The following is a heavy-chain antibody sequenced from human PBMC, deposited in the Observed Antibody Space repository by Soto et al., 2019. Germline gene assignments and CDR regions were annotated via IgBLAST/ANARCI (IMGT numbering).Heavy chain of an antibody. V-gene: IGHV1-69*01. D-gene: IGHD5-18*01. CDR1: GGTFSSYA. CDR2: IIPIFGTA. CDR3: ARAPVDTAMRGAVFYGMDV. Sequence: QVQLVQSGAEVKKPGSSVKVSCKASGGTFSSYAISWVRQAPGQGLEWMGGIIPIFGTANYAQKFQGRVTITADESTSTAYMELSSLRSEDTAVYYCARAPVDTAMRGAVFYGMDVWGQGTTVTVSS. J-gene: IGHJ6*02.